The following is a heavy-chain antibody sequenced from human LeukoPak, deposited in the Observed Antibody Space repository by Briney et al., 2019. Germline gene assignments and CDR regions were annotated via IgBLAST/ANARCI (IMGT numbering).Heavy chain of an antibody. CDR3: ARDFYSSGWYNGMDV. J-gene: IGHJ6*02. D-gene: IGHD6-19*01. Sequence: MAGGSLRLSCAASGFTFSSYSMNWVRQAPGKGLEWVSSISSSSSYIYYADSVKGRFTISRDNAKNSLYLQMNSLRAEDTAVYYCARDFYSSGWYNGMDVWGQGTTVTVSS. CDR2: ISSSSSYI. CDR1: GFTFSSYS. V-gene: IGHV3-21*01.